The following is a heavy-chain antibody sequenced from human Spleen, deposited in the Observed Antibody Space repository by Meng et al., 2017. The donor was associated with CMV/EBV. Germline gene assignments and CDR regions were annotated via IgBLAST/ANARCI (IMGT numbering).Heavy chain of an antibody. CDR2: ISSTSSDI. J-gene: IGHJ3*02. Sequence: GGSLSLSCAASGFPFRSYTMNWVRQVPGKGMEWVSCISSTSSDIYYADSLKGRMTIARDNAKNSLYLQMNSLRAEDTSVYYCAREDNSGGYYPSAFDIWGQGTKVTVSS. CDR1: GFPFRSYT. CDR3: AREDNSGGYYPSAFDI. V-gene: IGHV3-21*01. D-gene: IGHD1-26*01.